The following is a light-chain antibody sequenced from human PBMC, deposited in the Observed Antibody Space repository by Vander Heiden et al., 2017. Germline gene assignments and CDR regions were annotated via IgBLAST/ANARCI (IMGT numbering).Light chain of an antibody. J-gene: IGKJ4*01. Sequence: DIVFTQSPGTLSLSPGERATLSCRASQSVSSSYLAWYQQKPGQAPRLLIYGASSRATGIPDRFSGSGSGTDFTLTISRLEPEDFAVYYCQQYGSSPRTFGGGTKVEIK. CDR3: QQYGSSPRT. CDR2: GAS. V-gene: IGKV3-20*01. CDR1: QSVSSSY.